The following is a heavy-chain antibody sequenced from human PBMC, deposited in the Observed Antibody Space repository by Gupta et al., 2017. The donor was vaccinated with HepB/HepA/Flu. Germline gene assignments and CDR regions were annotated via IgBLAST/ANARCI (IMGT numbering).Heavy chain of an antibody. CDR1: GYTFTGYY. Sequence: QVQLVQSGAEAKKPGASVKVSCKASGYTFTGYYMHWVRQAPGQGLEWMGWINPNSGGTNYEKKFQGRVTMTRDTSISTAYMELSRLRSDDTAVYYCATCSSTSCYKGHWFDPWGQGTLVTVSS. D-gene: IGHD2-2*02. J-gene: IGHJ5*02. CDR2: INPNSGGT. V-gene: IGHV1-2*02. CDR3: ATCSSTSCYKGHWFDP.